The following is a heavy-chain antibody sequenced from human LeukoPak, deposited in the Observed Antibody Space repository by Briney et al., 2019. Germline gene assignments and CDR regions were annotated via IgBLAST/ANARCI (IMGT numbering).Heavy chain of an antibody. V-gene: IGHV1-18*01. D-gene: IGHD2-2*01. CDR1: GYTFTSYG. J-gene: IGHJ5*02. CDR3: ARDKEGYWSSTSCSRGDNWFDP. CDR2: ISAYNGNT. Sequence: GASVKVSSKASGYTFTSYGISWGPQAPGQGGEWMGWISAYNGNTNYTQKLQGRVTITTDTSTSTADMELRSLRSDDTAVYDCARDKEGYWSSTSCSRGDNWFDPWGQGTLVTVSS.